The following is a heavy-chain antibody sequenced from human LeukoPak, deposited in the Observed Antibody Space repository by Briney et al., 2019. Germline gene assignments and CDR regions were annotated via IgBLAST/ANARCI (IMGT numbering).Heavy chain of an antibody. CDR3: ARDHGGLNFDY. Sequence: SETLSLTCTVSGGSISSYYWSWIRQPPGKGLEWIGYIYYSGSTNYNPSLKCRVTISVDTSKNQFSLRLSSVTAADTAVYYCARDHGGLNFDYWGQGTLVTVSS. D-gene: IGHD4-23*01. J-gene: IGHJ4*02. CDR2: IYYSGST. CDR1: GGSISSYY. V-gene: IGHV4-59*01.